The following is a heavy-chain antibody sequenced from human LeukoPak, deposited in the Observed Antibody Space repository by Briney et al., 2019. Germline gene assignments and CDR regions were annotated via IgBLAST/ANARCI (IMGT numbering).Heavy chain of an antibody. D-gene: IGHD3-10*01. CDR3: ARARGYYDSGSSNWFDP. J-gene: IGHJ5*02. CDR2: ISYDGTNK. CDR1: GFTFSSYA. Sequence: GRSLRLSCAAPGFTFSSYAMHWVRQAPGKGLEWVAVISYDGTNKYYADSVKGRFTISRDNSKNTLYLQMHSLRAEDTAVYYCARARGYYDSGSSNWFDPWGQGTLVTVSS. V-gene: IGHV3-30*04.